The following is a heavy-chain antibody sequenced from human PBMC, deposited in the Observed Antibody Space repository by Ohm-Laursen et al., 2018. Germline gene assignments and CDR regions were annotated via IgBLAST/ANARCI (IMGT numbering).Heavy chain of an antibody. D-gene: IGHD6-13*01. CDR2: IHSGGNT. CDR1: GFTVNNNY. J-gene: IGHJ4*02. CDR3: ARVDAAQPSLDY. Sequence: SLRLSCAASGFTVNNNYMSWVRQAPGKGLEWVSVIHSGGNTYYVDSVKGRFTISRDNSKNTLYLQMNSLRAEDTAVYYCARVDAAQPSLDYWGQGTLVTVSS. V-gene: IGHV3-53*01.